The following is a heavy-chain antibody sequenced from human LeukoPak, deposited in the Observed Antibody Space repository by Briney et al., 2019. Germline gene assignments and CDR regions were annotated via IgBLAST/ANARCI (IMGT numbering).Heavy chain of an antibody. CDR3: ARGEGLFDY. CDR1: GGSISSYY. Sequence: KPSETLSLTCTVSGGSISSYYWSWIRQPPGKGLEWIGYIYYSGSTNYNPSLKSRVTISVDTSKNQFSLKLSSVTAADTAAYYCARGEGLFDYWGQGTLVTVSS. CDR2: IYYSGST. V-gene: IGHV4-59*01. J-gene: IGHJ4*02.